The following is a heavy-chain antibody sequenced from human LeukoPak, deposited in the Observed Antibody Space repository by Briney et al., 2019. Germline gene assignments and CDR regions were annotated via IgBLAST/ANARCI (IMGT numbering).Heavy chain of an antibody. CDR2: INPNSGGT. CDR3: ARASATNYRFDY. Sequence: ASVKVSCKASGYTFTGYYMHWVRQAPGQGLEWMGWINPNSGGTNYAQKFQGRVTMTRDTSISTAYMELSRLRSDDTAVYYCARASATNYRFDYWGQGTLVTVSS. V-gene: IGHV1-2*02. D-gene: IGHD4/OR15-4a*01. CDR1: GYTFTGYY. J-gene: IGHJ4*02.